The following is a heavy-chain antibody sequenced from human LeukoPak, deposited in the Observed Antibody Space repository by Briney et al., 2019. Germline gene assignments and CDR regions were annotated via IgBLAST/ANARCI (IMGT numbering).Heavy chain of an antibody. CDR1: GGSISSSFYY. Sequence: SETLSLTCTVSGGSISSSFYYWGWIRQPPGKGLEWIGSIYYSGSTYYNPSLKSRVTISVDTSKNQFSLKLISVTAADTAFYYCARVYDSSGYYYGGHAFDIWGQGTMVTVSS. CDR3: ARVYDSSGYYYGGHAFDI. V-gene: IGHV4-39*07. D-gene: IGHD3-22*01. CDR2: IYYSGST. J-gene: IGHJ3*02.